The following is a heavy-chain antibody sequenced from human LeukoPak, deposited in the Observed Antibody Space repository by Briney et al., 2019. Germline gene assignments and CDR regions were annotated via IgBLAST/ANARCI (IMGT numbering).Heavy chain of an antibody. CDR2: IYYSGST. J-gene: IGHJ3*02. D-gene: IGHD1-26*01. CDR3: ARASAAGGGIVGATTEAFDI. V-gene: IGHV4-59*01. CDR1: GGSISSYY. Sequence: SETLSLTCTVSGGSISSYYWSWIRQPPGKGLEWIGYIYYSGSTNYNPSLKSRVTISVDTSKNQFSLKLSSVTAADTAVYYCARASAAGGGIVGATTEAFDIWGQRTMVTVSS.